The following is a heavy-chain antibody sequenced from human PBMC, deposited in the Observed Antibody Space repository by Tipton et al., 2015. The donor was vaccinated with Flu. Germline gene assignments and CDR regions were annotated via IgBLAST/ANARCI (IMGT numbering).Heavy chain of an antibody. J-gene: IGHJ2*01. CDR2: IYYSGST. V-gene: IGHV4-61*01. D-gene: IGHD4-23*01. CDR1: GGSVSSGSYY. CDR3: ARHIEDYGGNSDWYFDL. Sequence: TLSLTCTVSGGSVSSGSYYWSWIRQPPGKGLEWIGYIYYSGSTNYNPSLKSRVTISLDTSKNQFSLKLSSVTAADTAVYYCARHIEDYGGNSDWYFDLWGRGTLVTVSS.